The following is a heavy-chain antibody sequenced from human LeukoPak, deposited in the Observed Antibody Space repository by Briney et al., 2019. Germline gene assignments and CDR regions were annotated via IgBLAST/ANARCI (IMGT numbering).Heavy chain of an antibody. CDR1: GFTVGSNY. D-gene: IGHD4-23*01. CDR2: IYSGGST. J-gene: IGHJ4*02. CDR3: AKDYGGNSMIDY. V-gene: IGHV3-66*01. Sequence: PGGSLRLSCAASGFTVGSNYMNWVRQAPGKGFERVSSIYSGGSTDYADSVKGRFTISRDSSKNTLYLQMNSLRAEDTAVYYCAKDYGGNSMIDYWGQGTLVTVSS.